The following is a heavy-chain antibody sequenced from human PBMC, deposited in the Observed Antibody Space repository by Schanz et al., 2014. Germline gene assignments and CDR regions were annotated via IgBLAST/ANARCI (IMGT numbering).Heavy chain of an antibody. CDR1: GYTLKDHA. V-gene: IGHV1-3*01. Sequence: QVQLVQSGPEVKKPGASVKVSCQASGYTLKDHAMHWVRQAPGKSLEWLGWINPTNGNTHYSPRLNGRVAISSDTAASTVYLHFSSLKSDDTAVYYCARDLIAAAESWFDPWGQGTPITVSS. J-gene: IGHJ5*02. CDR2: INPTNGNT. D-gene: IGHD6-13*01. CDR3: ARDLIAAAESWFDP.